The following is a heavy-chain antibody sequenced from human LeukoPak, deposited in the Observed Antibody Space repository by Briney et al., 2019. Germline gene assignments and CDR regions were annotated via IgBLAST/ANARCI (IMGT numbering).Heavy chain of an antibody. CDR2: ISWNSGRI. D-gene: IGHD1-26*01. V-gene: IGHV3-9*01. J-gene: IGHJ3*01. Sequence: PGGSLRLSCVSSGFTFDDDAMNWVRQAPGTGLQWVAGISWNSGRIGYADSVKGRFTISRDNTKNSLDLQMTGLRSEDTALYYCVKATGSQPRAGAFDFWGQGTSVTVSS. CDR3: VKATGSQPRAGAFDF. CDR1: GFTFDDDA.